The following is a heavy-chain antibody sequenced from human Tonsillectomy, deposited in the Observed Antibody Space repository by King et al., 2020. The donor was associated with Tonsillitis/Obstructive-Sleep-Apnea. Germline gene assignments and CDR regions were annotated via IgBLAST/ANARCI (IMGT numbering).Heavy chain of an antibody. Sequence: VQLQESGPGLVKPSGTLSLTCAVSGGSISSSNWWSWVRQPPGKGLEWIGEIYHSGSTNYNPSLKGRVTLSVDKSKNQFSLKLSSVTAADTAVYYCARVERDDFWSGYRGDWFDPWGQGTLVTVSS. CDR1: GGSISSSNW. D-gene: IGHD3-3*01. V-gene: IGHV4-4*02. J-gene: IGHJ5*02. CDR2: IYHSGST. CDR3: ARVERDDFWSGYRGDWFDP.